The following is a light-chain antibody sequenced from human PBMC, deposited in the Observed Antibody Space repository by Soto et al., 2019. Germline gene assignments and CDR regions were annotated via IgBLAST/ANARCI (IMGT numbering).Light chain of an antibody. CDR1: SSDVGGYNF. CDR3: SSYTISSTYV. V-gene: IGLV2-14*01. CDR2: DVS. Sequence: QSVLTQPAFVSGSPGQSITISCTGTSSDVGGYNFVSWYQQHPGKAPKLLIYDVSDRPSGVSNRFSGSKSGNTASLTISGLQPEDEADYYCSSYTISSTYVFGTGTKVTVL. J-gene: IGLJ1*01.